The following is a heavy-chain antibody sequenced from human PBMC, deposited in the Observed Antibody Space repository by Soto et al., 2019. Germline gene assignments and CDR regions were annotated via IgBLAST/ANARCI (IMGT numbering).Heavy chain of an antibody. CDR2: ISGNGGST. V-gene: IGHV3-23*01. J-gene: IGHJ3*02. CDR3: ARLPYCSGGSCYVLAYDI. D-gene: IGHD2-15*01. Sequence: GGSLRLSCAASGFTFSSYAMSWVRQAPGKGLEWVSAISGNGGSTYYADSVKGRFTISRDNSKNTLYLQMNSLGAEDTAVYYCARLPYCSGGSCYVLAYDIWGQGTMVTV. CDR1: GFTFSSYA.